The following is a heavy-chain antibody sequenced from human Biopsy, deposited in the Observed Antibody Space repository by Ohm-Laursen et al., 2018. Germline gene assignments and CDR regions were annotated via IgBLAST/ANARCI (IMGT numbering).Heavy chain of an antibody. J-gene: IGHJ1*01. V-gene: IGHV1-69*06. CDR2: NILILGTG. D-gene: IGHD3-9*01. CDR3: ATKLTGYFHH. Sequence: SVKVSCKVPGGTFRNYGVNWVRQAPGQGLEWLGGNILILGTGNYAQKFQDRVTVAADTSTSTATMELRSLRSDDTAVYYCATKLTGYFHHWGQGTLVIVSS. CDR1: GGTFRNYG.